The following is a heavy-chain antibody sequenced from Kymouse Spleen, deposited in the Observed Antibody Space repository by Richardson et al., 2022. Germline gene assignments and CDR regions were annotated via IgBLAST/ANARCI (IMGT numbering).Heavy chain of an antibody. V-gene: IGHV4-34*01. D-gene: IGHD6-13*01. CDR3: ARVGIAAAGAFDI. J-gene: IGHJ3*02. CDR2: INHSGST. CDR1: GGSFSGYY. Sequence: QVQLQQWGAGLLKPSETLSLTCAVYGGSFSGYYWSWIRQPPGKGLEWIGEINHSGSTNYNPSLKSRVTISVDTSKNQFSLKLSSVTAADTAVYYCARVGIAAAGAFDIWGQGTMVTVSS.